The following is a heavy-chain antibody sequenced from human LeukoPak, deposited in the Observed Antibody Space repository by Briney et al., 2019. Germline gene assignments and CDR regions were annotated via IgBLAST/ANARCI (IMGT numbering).Heavy chain of an antibody. CDR1: GGSISSYY. CDR3: ARGGSKQEY. V-gene: IGHV4-59*01. D-gene: IGHD2-15*01. Sequence: ASETLSLTCTVSGGSISSYYWSWIRQPPGKGLEWIGYIYYTGSTNYNPSLKSRVTISVDTSKNQFSLKLSSVTAADTAVYYCARGGSKQEYWGQGTLLSVSS. J-gene: IGHJ4*02. CDR2: IYYTGST.